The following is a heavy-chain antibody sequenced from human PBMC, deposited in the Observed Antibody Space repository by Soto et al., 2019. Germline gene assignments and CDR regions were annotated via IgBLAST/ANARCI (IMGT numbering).Heavy chain of an antibody. CDR2: LSDSGGST. J-gene: IGHJ4*02. D-gene: IGHD3-22*01. CDR3: ARDRPLSITMILAY. CDR1: GFTFSRHA. V-gene: IGHV3-23*01. Sequence: GGSLRLSCTASGFTFSRHAMTWVRQAPGKGLEWVSGLSDSGGSTYYADSVKGRFTVSRDNSMNTLYMQMNSLRAEDTAVYYCARDRPLSITMILAYWGQGTLVTVSS.